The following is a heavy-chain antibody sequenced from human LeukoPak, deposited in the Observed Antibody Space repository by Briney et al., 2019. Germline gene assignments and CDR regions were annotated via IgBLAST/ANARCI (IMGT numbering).Heavy chain of an antibody. V-gene: IGHV3-48*01. CDR1: AFTFSSYS. J-gene: IGHJ4*02. Sequence: GGSLRLSCAASAFTFSSYSMNWVRQAPGKGLDWVSYISSSSSTIYYADSVKGRFTISRDNAKNSLYLQMNSLRAEDTAVYYCAKVGAGSSWYWFDYWGQGTLVTVSS. D-gene: IGHD6-13*01. CDR3: AKVGAGSSWYWFDY. CDR2: ISSSSSTI.